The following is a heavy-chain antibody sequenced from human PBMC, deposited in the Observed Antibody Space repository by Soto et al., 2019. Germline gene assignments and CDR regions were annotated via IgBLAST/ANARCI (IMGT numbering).Heavy chain of an antibody. V-gene: IGHV5-10-1*01. J-gene: IGHJ4*02. D-gene: IGHD3-22*01. Sequence: GESLKISCKGSGYSFTGYWITWVRQKPGKGLEWMGRIDPSDSQTYYSPSFRGHVTISVTKSITTVFLQWSSLRASDTAMYYCARQIYYSDTGPNFLYYFDSWGQGTPVTVSS. CDR2: IDPSDSQT. CDR3: ARQIYYSDTGPNFLYYFDS. CDR1: GYSFTGYW.